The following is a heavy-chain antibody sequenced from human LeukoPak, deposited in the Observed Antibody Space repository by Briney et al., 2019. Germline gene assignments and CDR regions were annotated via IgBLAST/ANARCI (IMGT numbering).Heavy chain of an antibody. V-gene: IGHV1-18*01. CDR3: ARDDPKPYYYGSGSYYHTPFDY. CDR1: GYTFTNYG. J-gene: IGHJ4*02. CDR2: ISANNGNT. Sequence: ASVKVSCKASGYTFTNYGISWVRQAPGQGLEWMGWISANNGNTNYAQKLQGRVTMTTDTSTSTAYMELRSLRSDDTAVYYCARDDPKPYYYGSGSYYHTPFDYWGQGTLVTVSS. D-gene: IGHD3-10*01.